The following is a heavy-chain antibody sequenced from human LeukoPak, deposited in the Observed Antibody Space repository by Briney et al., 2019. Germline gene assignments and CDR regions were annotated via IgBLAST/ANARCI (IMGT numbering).Heavy chain of an antibody. Sequence: PSETLSLTCTVSGGSINRSSYYWGWIRQPPGKGLEWFATVYYTGTTYYNPALKSRVIISADTSKNQFSLKLSSVTAADTAVYHCVRQAGYFDYWGQGTLVTVSS. V-gene: IGHV4-39*01. J-gene: IGHJ4*02. CDR3: VRQAGYFDY. CDR2: VYYTGTT. CDR1: GGSINRSSYY.